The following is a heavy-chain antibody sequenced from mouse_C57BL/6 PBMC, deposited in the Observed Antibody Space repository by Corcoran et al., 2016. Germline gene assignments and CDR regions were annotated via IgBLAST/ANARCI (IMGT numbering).Heavy chain of an antibody. CDR1: GYTFTDYY. V-gene: IGHV1-26*01. J-gene: IGHJ2*01. D-gene: IGHD1-1*01. Sequence: EVQLQQSGPELVKPGASVKISCKASGYTFTDYYMNWVKQSHGKSLEWIGDINPNNGGTSYNQKFKGKATLTVDKSSSTAYMELRSLTSEDSAVYYCAREDYGSSTDYWGQGTTVTVSS. CDR2: INPNNGGT. CDR3: AREDYGSSTDY.